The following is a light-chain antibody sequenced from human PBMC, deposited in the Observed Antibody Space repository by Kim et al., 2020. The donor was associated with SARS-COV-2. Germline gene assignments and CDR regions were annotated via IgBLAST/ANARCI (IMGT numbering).Light chain of an antibody. CDR1: SSNIGSNP. V-gene: IGLV1-44*01. Sequence: GQRVTISCSGSSSNIGSNPVNWYQQLPGTAPKLLIYTNNQRPSGVPDRFSGSKSGTSASLAISGLQSEDEADYYCTAWDDSLSCWVFGGGTKLTVL. CDR2: TNN. CDR3: TAWDDSLSCWV. J-gene: IGLJ3*02.